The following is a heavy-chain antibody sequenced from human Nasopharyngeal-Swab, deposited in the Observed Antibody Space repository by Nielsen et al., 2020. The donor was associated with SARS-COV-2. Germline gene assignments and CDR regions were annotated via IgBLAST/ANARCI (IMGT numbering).Heavy chain of an antibody. Sequence: LSLTCTASGFTFGDYAMSWVRQAPGKGLEWVGFIRSKAYGGTTEYAASVKGRFTISRDDSKSIAYLQMNSLKTEDTAVYYCTRVGEDTAMVDFDYWGQGTLVTVSS. CDR2: IRSKAYGGTT. D-gene: IGHD5-18*01. J-gene: IGHJ4*02. V-gene: IGHV3-49*04. CDR3: TRVGEDTAMVDFDY. CDR1: GFTFGDYA.